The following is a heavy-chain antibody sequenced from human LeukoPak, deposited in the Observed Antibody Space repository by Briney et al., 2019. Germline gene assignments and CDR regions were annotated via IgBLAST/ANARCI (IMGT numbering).Heavy chain of an antibody. CDR2: ISSSSSTI. V-gene: IGHV3-48*01. CDR1: GFTFSSYS. D-gene: IGHD5-18*01. Sequence: PGGSLRLSCAASGFTFSSYSMNWVRQAPGKGLEWVSYISSSSSTIYYADSVKGRFTISRDNAKNSLYLQMNSLRAEDTAVYYCARDGGRGYSYGWFDYWGQGTLVTVSS. CDR3: ARDGGRGYSYGWFDY. J-gene: IGHJ4*02.